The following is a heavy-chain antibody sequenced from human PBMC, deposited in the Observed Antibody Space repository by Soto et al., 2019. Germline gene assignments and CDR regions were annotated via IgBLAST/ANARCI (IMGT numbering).Heavy chain of an antibody. CDR3: ARESGSYSTTQNIDY. J-gene: IGHJ4*02. CDR1: GFTFSSYG. V-gene: IGHV3-33*01. Sequence: QVQLVESGGGVVQPARSLRLSCAASGFTFSSYGMHWVRQAPGKGLEWVAVIWYDGSNKYYADSVKGRFTISRDNSKNTLYLQMNSLRAEDTAVYYCARESGSYSTTQNIDYWGQGTLVTVSS. D-gene: IGHD1-26*01. CDR2: IWYDGSNK.